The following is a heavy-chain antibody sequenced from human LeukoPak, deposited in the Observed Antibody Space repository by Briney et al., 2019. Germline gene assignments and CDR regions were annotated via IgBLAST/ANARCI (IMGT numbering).Heavy chain of an antibody. CDR3: AKVGYYTDSSGYYLDYFDY. CDR2: ISYDGSNK. Sequence: PGGSLRLCCAASGFTFSSYAMHWVRHAPGKGLEGVAVISYDGSNKYYADSVKGRFTISRDNSKNTMYLQMNSLRAEDTAVYYCAKVGYYTDSSGYYLDYFDYWGQGTLVTVSS. J-gene: IGHJ4*02. V-gene: IGHV3-30*04. D-gene: IGHD3-22*01. CDR1: GFTFSSYA.